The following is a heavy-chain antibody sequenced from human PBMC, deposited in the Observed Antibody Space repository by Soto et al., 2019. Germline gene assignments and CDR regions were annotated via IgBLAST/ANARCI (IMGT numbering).Heavy chain of an antibody. D-gene: IGHD1-26*01. J-gene: IGHJ5*02. CDR3: ARSSGGNFGIIIEGTNWFAP. CDR2: IHPHGGFT. CDR1: RDTFTSYY. Sequence: SVKVFCKAPRDTFTSYYINWVRQAPGQGLECIGVIHPHGGFTVSAQSFKGRVTLTRDTSASTVYMEVSSLTSEDTAMYYCARSSGGNFGIIIEGTNWFAPWGQGTLVTVSS. V-gene: IGHV1-46*01.